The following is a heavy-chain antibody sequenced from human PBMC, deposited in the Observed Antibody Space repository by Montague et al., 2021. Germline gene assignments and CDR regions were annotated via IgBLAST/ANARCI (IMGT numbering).Heavy chain of an antibody. CDR3: ATVFILTGYTWDH. V-gene: IGHV4-4*02. D-gene: IGHD3-9*01. CDR1: GVSISNTYW. Sequence: SETLSLTCAVSGVSISNTYWWTWVRQSPGKGLEWIGEISVGGTTNYNSSSKSRVTMSIDRSKNHFSLSLTSVTAADTAVYYCATVFILTGYTWDHWGQGTLVTVSS. CDR2: ISVGGTT. J-gene: IGHJ4*02.